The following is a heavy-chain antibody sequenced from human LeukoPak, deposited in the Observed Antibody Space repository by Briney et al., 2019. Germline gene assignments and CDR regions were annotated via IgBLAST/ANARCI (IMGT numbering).Heavy chain of an antibody. Sequence: GGSLRLSCAASGFTFSTYWMHWVRQAPGKGLVWVSRIKSDGSSTSYADSAKGRFTISRDNAKNTLYLQMNSLRAEDTAVCYCGRGPAYHGDGPGFWGQGTLVTVSS. CDR1: GFTFSTYW. CDR2: IKSDGSST. D-gene: IGHD3-10*01. CDR3: GRGPAYHGDGPGF. V-gene: IGHV3-74*01. J-gene: IGHJ4*02.